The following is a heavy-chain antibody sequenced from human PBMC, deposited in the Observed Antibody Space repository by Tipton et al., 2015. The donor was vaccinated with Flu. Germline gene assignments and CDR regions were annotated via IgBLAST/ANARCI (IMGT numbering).Heavy chain of an antibody. CDR1: GFTFDDYG. CDR2: INWNGGST. D-gene: IGHD6-13*01. J-gene: IGHJ4*02. V-gene: IGHV3-20*04. Sequence: SLRLSCAASGFTFDDYGMSWVRQAPGKGLEWVSGINWNGGSTGYADSVKGRFTISRDNAKNSLYLQMNGLRAEDTALYYCAREVQAAAGICFDYWGQGTLVTVSS. CDR3: AREVQAAAGICFDY.